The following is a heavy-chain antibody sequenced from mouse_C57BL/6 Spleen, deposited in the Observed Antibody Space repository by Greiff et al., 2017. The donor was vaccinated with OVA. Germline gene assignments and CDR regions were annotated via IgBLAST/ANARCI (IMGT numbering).Heavy chain of an antibody. CDR3: ARDYYGSSDAMDY. D-gene: IGHD1-1*01. CDR1: GYTFTSYT. V-gene: IGHV1-4*01. Sequence: QVQLKQSGAELARPGASVKMSCKASGYTFTSYTMHWVKQRPGQGLEWIGYINPSSGYTKYNQKFKDKATLTADKSSSTAYMQLSSLTSEDSAVYYCARDYYGSSDAMDYWGQGTSVTVSS. J-gene: IGHJ4*01. CDR2: INPSSGYT.